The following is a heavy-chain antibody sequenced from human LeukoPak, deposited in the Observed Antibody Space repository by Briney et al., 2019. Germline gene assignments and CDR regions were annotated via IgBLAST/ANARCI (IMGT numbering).Heavy chain of an antibody. D-gene: IGHD3-3*01. J-gene: IGHJ6*03. CDR2: ISGSGGST. CDR3: ARVGLGYDFWSGSYYYMDV. V-gene: IGHV3-23*01. CDR1: GFTFSSYA. Sequence: GGSLRLSCAASGFTFSSYAMSWVRQAPGKGLEWVSAISGSGGSTYYADSVKGRFTISRDNSKNTLYLQMNSLRAEDTAVYYCARVGLGYDFWSGSYYYMDVWGKGTTVTVSS.